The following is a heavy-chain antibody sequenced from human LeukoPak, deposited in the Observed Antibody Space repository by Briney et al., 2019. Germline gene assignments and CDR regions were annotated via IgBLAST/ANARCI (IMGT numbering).Heavy chain of an antibody. CDR3: ARTTTTFDD. J-gene: IGHJ4*01. CDR1: GGSINSYY. CDR2: VSDTGST. Sequence: SETLSLTXTVSGGSINSYYWSWIRQPPGKGLEWIGYVSDTGSTNYNPSLKSRVTISVDTSKNQFYLKLTSVTAADTAVYCARTTTTFDDWGHGTLVTVSS. D-gene: IGHD4-11*01. V-gene: IGHV4-59*01.